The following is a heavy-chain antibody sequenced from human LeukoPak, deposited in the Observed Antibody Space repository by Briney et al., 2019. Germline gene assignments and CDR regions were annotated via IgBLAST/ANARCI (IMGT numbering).Heavy chain of an antibody. CDR1: GFTFSSYG. CDR2: ISYDGSNK. J-gene: IGHJ4*02. D-gene: IGHD6-13*01. CDR3: AKGAFGLGIRISSIAAADPLVSNFDY. Sequence: GGSLRLSCAASGFTFSSYGMHWVRQAPGKGLEWVAVISYDGSNKYYADSVKGRFTISRDNSKNTLYLQMNSLRAEDTAVYYCAKGAFGLGIRISSIAAADPLVSNFDYWGQGTLVTVSS. V-gene: IGHV3-30*18.